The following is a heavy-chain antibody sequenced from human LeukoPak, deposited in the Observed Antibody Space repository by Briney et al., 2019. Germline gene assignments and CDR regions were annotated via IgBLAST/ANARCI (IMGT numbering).Heavy chain of an antibody. CDR1: GFTFSSYG. Sequence: PGGSLRLSCAASGFTFSSYGMHWVRQAPGKGLEWVAVIWYDGSNKYYADSVKGRFTISRDNSKNTLYLQMNSLRAEDTAVYYCARDGDSSGHAFDIWGQGTMVTVSS. D-gene: IGHD3-22*01. J-gene: IGHJ3*02. CDR3: ARDGDSSGHAFDI. CDR2: IWYDGSNK. V-gene: IGHV3-33*01.